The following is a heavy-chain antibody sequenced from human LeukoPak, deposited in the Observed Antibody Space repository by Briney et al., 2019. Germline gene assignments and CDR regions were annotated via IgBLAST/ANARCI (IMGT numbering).Heavy chain of an antibody. D-gene: IGHD5-18*01. CDR2: MNPNSGNT. CDR3: ARVDTAMGAYYYYYYMHV. J-gene: IGHJ6*03. CDR1: GYTFTSYD. Sequence: ASVKVSCKASGYTFTSYDINWVRQATGQGLEWMGWMNPNSGNTGYAQKFQGRVTMTRNTSISTAYMELSSLRSEDTAVYYCARVDTAMGAYYYYYYMHVWGKGTTVTVSS. V-gene: IGHV1-8*01.